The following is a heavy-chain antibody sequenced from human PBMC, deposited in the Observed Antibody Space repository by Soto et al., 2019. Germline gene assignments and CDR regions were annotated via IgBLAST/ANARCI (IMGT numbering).Heavy chain of an antibody. CDR2: IFHSGST. CDR3: AAAPGFNLFDS. J-gene: IGHJ4*02. V-gene: IGHV4-39*01. CDR1: GGSFSSSTYY. D-gene: IGHD7-27*01. Sequence: PSETLSLTCIVSGGSFSSSTYYGGWIRQPPGKGLEWIGSIFHSGSTYYNPSLKSQVTLSVDTSKNRFYLRLSSVTAADTAVNYCAAAPGFNLFDSWGQGTLVTVSS.